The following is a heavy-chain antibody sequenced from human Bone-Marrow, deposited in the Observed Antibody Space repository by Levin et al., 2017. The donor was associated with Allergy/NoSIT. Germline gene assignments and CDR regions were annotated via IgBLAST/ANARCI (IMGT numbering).Heavy chain of an antibody. CDR3: ARQRPTGWYTGWFDP. D-gene: IGHD6-19*01. V-gene: IGHV5-51*01. Sequence: KVSCKGSGYSFSTYWIGWVRQMPGIGLEWMGIIYPDDSDTRYSPSFEGQVTISADKSISTAYLQWSSLEPSDTAMYYCARQRPTGWYTGWFDPWGQGTQVTVSS. CDR1: GYSFSTYW. J-gene: IGHJ5*02. CDR2: IYPDDSDT.